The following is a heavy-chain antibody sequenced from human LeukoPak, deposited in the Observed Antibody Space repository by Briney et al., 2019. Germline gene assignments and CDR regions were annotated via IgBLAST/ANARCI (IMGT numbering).Heavy chain of an antibody. CDR2: IYHSGST. CDR3: ARVLYVGDAFDI. J-gene: IGHJ3*02. Sequence: PSETLSLTCTVSGGSISSYYWSWIRQPPGRGLEWIGSIYHSGSTYYNPSLKSRVTISVDTSKNQFSLKLSTVTAADTAVYYCARVLYVGDAFDIWGQGTMVTVSS. CDR1: GGSISSYY. D-gene: IGHD4-23*01. V-gene: IGHV4-59*08.